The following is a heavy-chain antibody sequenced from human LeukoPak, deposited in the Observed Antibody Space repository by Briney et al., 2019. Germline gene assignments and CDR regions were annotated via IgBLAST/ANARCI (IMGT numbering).Heavy chain of an antibody. CDR2: INPKSGGT. J-gene: IGHJ4*02. D-gene: IGHD6-19*01. Sequence: GASVKVSCKASGYSFTGYYMHWVRQAPGQRLEWMGWINPKSGGTNYEQKFQSRVTMTRDTSISTAYMELSSLRSDDTAVYYCAKVGEDTTGWYNYYFDYWAREPWSPSPQ. V-gene: IGHV1-2*02. CDR3: AKVGEDTTGWYNYYFDY. CDR1: GYSFTGYY.